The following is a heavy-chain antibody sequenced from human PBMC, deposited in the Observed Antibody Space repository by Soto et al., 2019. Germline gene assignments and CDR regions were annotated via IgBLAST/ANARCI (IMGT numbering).Heavy chain of an antibody. D-gene: IGHD3-9*01. CDR1: GGSISSGDYY. CDR2: IYYSGST. CDR3: ARGVDILWFDP. Sequence: PSETLSLTCTVSGGSISSGDYYWSWIRQPPGKGLEWIGYIYYSGSTYYNPSLKSRVTISVDTSKNQFSLKLSSVTAADTAVYYCARGVDILWFDPWGQGTRVTVSS. J-gene: IGHJ5*02. V-gene: IGHV4-30-4*01.